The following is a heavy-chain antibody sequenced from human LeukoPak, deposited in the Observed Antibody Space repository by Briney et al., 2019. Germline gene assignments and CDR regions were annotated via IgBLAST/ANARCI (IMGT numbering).Heavy chain of an antibody. J-gene: IGHJ4*02. CDR3: ARVVTALDY. D-gene: IGHD5-18*01. CDR1: GYTFTNYG. CDR2: ISSYNGNT. V-gene: IGHV1-18*01. Sequence: VASMKVSCKASGYTFTNYGISWVRQAPGQGLEWMGWISSYNGNTNYAQKLQGRVTMTTDTSTSTAYMELRSLRSDDTAVYYCARVVTALDYWGQGTLVTVSS.